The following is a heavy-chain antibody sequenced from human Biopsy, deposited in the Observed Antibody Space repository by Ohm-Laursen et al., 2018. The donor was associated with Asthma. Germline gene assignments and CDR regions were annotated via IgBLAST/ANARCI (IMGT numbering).Heavy chain of an antibody. J-gene: IGHJ4*02. CDR2: IYSGGTS. CDR1: GFTVSRDH. CDR3: ARGDSSGWSHYYFDY. D-gene: IGHD6-19*01. V-gene: IGHV3-53*01. Sequence: GSLRLSCTASGFTVSRDHMFWVRQAPGKGLEWVSVIYSGGTSHTADSVRGRFIISRDFSKNTLHLQMHSLRVEDTAVYYCARGDSSGWSHYYFDYWGQGTLVTVPS.